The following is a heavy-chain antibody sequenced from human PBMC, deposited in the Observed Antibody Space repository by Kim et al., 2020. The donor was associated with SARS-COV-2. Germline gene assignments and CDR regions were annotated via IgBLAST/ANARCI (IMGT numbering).Heavy chain of an antibody. V-gene: IGHV4-59*01. CDR3: ASIRRGWFDP. CDR1: GGSISSYY. Sequence: SETLSLTCTVSGGSISSYYWSWIRQPPGKGLEWIGYIYYSGSTNYNPSLKSRVTISVDTSKNQFSLKLSSVTAADTAVYYCASIRRGWFDPWGQGTLVTVSS. J-gene: IGHJ5*02. CDR2: IYYSGST.